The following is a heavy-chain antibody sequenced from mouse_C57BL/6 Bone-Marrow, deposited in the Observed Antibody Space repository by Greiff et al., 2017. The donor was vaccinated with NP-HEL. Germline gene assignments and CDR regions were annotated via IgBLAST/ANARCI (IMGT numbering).Heavy chain of an antibody. CDR2: FSSGGDYI. J-gene: IGHJ2*01. CDR1: GFTFSSYA. Sequence: EVQVVESGEGLVKPGGSLKLSCAASGFTFSSYAMSWVRQTPEKRLEWVAYFSSGGDYIYYADTVKGRFTISRDNARNPLYLQMSRLKSEDTAMYYCTRVYYYGSSSDYWGQGTTLTVSS. D-gene: IGHD1-1*01. CDR3: TRVYYYGSSSDY. V-gene: IGHV5-9-1*02.